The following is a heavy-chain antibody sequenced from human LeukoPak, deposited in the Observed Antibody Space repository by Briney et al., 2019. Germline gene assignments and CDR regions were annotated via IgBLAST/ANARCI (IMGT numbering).Heavy chain of an antibody. D-gene: IGHD3-10*01. Sequence: GGSLRLSCAASGFTFNNYAMNWVRQAPGKGLEWVSAISGSGGSTYYADSVKGRFTISSDNSKNALYLQMNSLRAEDTAVYYCAKAYYGSGSYYSPSDYWGQGTLVTVSS. CDR3: AKAYYGSGSYYSPSDY. V-gene: IGHV3-23*01. CDR1: GFTFNNYA. J-gene: IGHJ4*02. CDR2: ISGSGGST.